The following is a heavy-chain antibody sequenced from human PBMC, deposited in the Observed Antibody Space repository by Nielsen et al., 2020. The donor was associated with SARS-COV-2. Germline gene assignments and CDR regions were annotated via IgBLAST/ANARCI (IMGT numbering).Heavy chain of an antibody. V-gene: IGHV3-48*02. CDR1: GFTFSRYS. CDR2: ISSSGSPI. D-gene: IGHD3-22*01. CDR3: ARSSGYFDLDY. Sequence: GGSLRLSCAASGFTFSRYSMNWVRQAPGKGLEWISYISSSGSPIYYADSVKGRSTISRDTARKTVYLQMNSLRDDDTAVYYCARSSGYFDLDYWGQGTLVTVSS. J-gene: IGHJ4*02.